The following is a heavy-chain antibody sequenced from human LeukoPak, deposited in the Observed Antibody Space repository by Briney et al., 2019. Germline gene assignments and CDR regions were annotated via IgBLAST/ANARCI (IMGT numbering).Heavy chain of an antibody. CDR1: SGSFSSSSYF. CDR2: INYSRTT. CDR3: ARLRGGVQLWGD. J-gene: IGHJ4*02. V-gene: IGHV4-39*01. Sequence: SETLPLTCTVSSGSFSSSSYFCGWIRQSPGMGLEWIATINYSRTTYYNPSLKSRVTTSVDTSKNQFSLKLTSVTAADTAVYYCARLRGGVQLWGDWGQGTLVTVSS. D-gene: IGHD1-1*01.